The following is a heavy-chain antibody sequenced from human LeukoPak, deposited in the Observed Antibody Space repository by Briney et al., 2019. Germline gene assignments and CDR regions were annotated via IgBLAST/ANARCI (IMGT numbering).Heavy chain of an antibody. D-gene: IGHD3-3*01. J-gene: IGHJ4*02. CDR2: ISSSSSYI. V-gene: IGHV3-21*01. CDR3: ARGIRFLEWLLDY. CDR1: GFTFSSYS. Sequence: GGSLRLSCAASGFTFSSYSMNWVRQAPGKGLEWVSSISSSSSYIYYADLVKGRFTISRDNAKNSLYLQMNSLRAEDTAVYYCARGIRFLEWLLDYWGQGTLVTVSS.